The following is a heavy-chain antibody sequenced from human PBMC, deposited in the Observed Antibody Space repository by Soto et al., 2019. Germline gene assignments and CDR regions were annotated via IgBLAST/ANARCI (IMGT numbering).Heavy chain of an antibody. CDR1: GGSISSGGYY. Sequence: SGTLSLTCTVCGGSISSGGYYWSWIRQHPGKGLEWIGYIYYSGSIYYNPSLKSRVTISVDTSKNQFSLKLSSVTAADTAVYYCAMRLGSVGRWLHIFFDYWGQGTLVTVPS. CDR2: IYYSGSI. CDR3: AMRLGSVGRWLHIFFDY. J-gene: IGHJ4*02. D-gene: IGHD3-9*01. V-gene: IGHV4-31*03.